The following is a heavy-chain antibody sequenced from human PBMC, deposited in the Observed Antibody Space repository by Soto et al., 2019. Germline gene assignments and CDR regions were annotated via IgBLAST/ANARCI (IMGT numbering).Heavy chain of an antibody. D-gene: IGHD2-15*01. CDR1: GYSFTSYW. V-gene: IGHV5-51*01. CDR2: IYPGDSDT. Sequence: GESLKISCKGSGYSFTSYWIGWVRQMPGKGLEWMGIIYPGDSDTRYSPSFQGQVTISAGKSISTAYLQWSSLKASDTAMYDLAGLSCSGSSGYSGGWGGDYVEGFDPWGQGTLVTVSS. CDR3: AGLSCSGSSGYSGGWGGDYVEGFDP. J-gene: IGHJ5*02.